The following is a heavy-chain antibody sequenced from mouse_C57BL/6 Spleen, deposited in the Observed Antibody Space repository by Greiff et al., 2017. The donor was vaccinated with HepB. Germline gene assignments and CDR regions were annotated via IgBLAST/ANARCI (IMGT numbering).Heavy chain of an antibody. CDR3: ARALTY. J-gene: IGHJ3*01. CDR2: IDPSDSYT. V-gene: IGHV1-69*01. D-gene: IGHD1-3*01. Sequence: QVQLQQPGAELVMPGASVKLSCKASGYTFTSYWMHWVKQRPGQGLEWIGEIDPSDSYTNYNQKFKGKSTLTVDKSSSTAYMQLSSLTSADSAVYYCARALTYWGQGTLVTVSA. CDR1: GYTFTSYW.